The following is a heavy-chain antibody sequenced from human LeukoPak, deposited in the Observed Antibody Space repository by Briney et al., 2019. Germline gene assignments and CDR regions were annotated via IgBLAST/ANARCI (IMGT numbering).Heavy chain of an antibody. J-gene: IGHJ3*02. Sequence: GGSLRLSCAASGFTFSSYSMNWVRQAPGKGLEWVSSISSSSSYIYYADSVKGRFTISRDNAKNSLYLQMNSLRAEDTAEYYCARDGGSLRAFDIWGQGTMVTVPS. V-gene: IGHV3-21*01. CDR3: ARDGGSLRAFDI. CDR2: ISSSSSYI. D-gene: IGHD1-26*01. CDR1: GFTFSSYS.